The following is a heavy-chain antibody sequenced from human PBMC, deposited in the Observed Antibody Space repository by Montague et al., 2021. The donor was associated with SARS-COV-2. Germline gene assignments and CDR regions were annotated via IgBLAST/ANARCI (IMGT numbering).Heavy chain of an antibody. D-gene: IGHD4-17*01. CDR2: MNPSSGKT. CDR3: ARGGGLDYYYGDYMEWFDP. Sequence: SVKVSCKASGYRLTSFDISWVRQATGQGLEWMGWMNPSSGKTGFAEKFQDRLTLTRNTAESTVHMELRSLRSEDTGVYFCARGGGLDYYYGDYMEWFDPWGQGTLVTVSS. V-gene: IGHV1-8*01. J-gene: IGHJ5*02. CDR1: GYRLTSFD.